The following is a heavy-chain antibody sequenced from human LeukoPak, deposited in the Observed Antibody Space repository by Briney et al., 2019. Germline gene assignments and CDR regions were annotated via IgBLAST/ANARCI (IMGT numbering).Heavy chain of an antibody. CDR1: GGSISSGSYY. CDR2: IYTSGST. Sequence: SETLSLTCTVFGGSISSGSYYWSWIRQPAGKGLEWIGRIYTSGSTNYNPSLKSRVTISVDTSKNQFSLKLSSVTAADTAVYYCARTDYGDSEPYFDYWGQGTLVTVSS. CDR3: ARTDYGDSEPYFDY. D-gene: IGHD4-17*01. J-gene: IGHJ4*02. V-gene: IGHV4-61*02.